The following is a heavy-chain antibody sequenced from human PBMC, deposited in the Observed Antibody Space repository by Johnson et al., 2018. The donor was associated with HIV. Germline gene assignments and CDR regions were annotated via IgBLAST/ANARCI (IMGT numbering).Heavy chain of an antibody. J-gene: IGHJ3*02. Sequence: QVQLVESGGGVVQPGKSLTLSCVVSGLDFSNFGIHWVRQAPGKGPEWVAVISFDGNLKKYADSVKGRFTISRDNSKNTLYLQMNSLRAEDTAVYYCAKEDSSSWNAFDIWGQGTMVTVSS. CDR1: GLDFSNFG. V-gene: IGHV3-30*18. CDR3: AKEDSSSWNAFDI. CDR2: ISFDGNLK. D-gene: IGHD6-6*01.